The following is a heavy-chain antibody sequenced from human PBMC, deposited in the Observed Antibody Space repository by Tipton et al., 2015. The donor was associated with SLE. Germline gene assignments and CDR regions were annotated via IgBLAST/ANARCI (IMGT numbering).Heavy chain of an antibody. V-gene: IGHV4-39*07. D-gene: IGHD1-26*01. CDR3: ARSGSYSQFDY. Sequence: TLSLTCTVSGGSISSGSYYWSWIRQPPGKGLEWIGEINHSGSTNHNPSLKSRVTISVDTSKNQLSLKLSAVTAADTAVYYCARSGSYSQFDYWGQGTLVTVSS. CDR1: GGSISSGSYY. J-gene: IGHJ4*02. CDR2: INHSGST.